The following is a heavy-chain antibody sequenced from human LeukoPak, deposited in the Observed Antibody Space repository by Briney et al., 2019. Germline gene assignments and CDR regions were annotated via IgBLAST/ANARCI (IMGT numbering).Heavy chain of an antibody. D-gene: IGHD3-22*01. CDR1: GDSVSSNSAA. CDR3: ARDNYYDSSGPSPMPVPFDP. J-gene: IGHJ5*02. V-gene: IGHV6-1*01. CDR2: TYYRSKWYN. Sequence: SQTLSLTFAISGDSVSSNSAAWNWIRQSPSRGLEWLGRTYYRSKWYNDYAVSVKSRITINPDTSKNQFSLQLNSVTPEDTAVYYCARDNYYDSSGPSPMPVPFDPWGQGTLVTVSS.